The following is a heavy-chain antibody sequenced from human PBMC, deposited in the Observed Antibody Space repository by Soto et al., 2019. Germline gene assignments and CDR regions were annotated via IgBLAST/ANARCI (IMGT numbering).Heavy chain of an antibody. Sequence: QVQLQESGPGLVKPSETLSLTCTVSGGSVSSGSYYWSWIRQPPGKGLEWIGYIYYSGSTNYNPSLKSRVTISVDTSKNQFSLKLSSVTAADTAVYYCARYFVDTAMLHFDYWGQGTLVTVSS. CDR3: ARYFVDTAMLHFDY. CDR2: IYYSGST. CDR1: GGSVSSGSYY. J-gene: IGHJ4*02. D-gene: IGHD5-18*01. V-gene: IGHV4-61*01.